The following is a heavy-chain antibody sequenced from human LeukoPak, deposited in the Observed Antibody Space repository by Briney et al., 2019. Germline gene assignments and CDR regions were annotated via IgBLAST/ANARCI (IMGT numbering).Heavy chain of an antibody. V-gene: IGHV4-34*01. CDR2: INHSGST. J-gene: IGHJ4*02. CDR1: GGSFSGYY. CDR3: ARGRARVPAEDLLYFDY. Sequence: PSETLSLTYAVYGGSFSGYYWSWIRQPPGKGLEWIGEINHSGSTNYNPSLKSRVTISVDTSKNQFSLKLSSVTAADTAVYYCARGRARVPAEDLLYFDYWGQGTLVTVSS. D-gene: IGHD2-2*01.